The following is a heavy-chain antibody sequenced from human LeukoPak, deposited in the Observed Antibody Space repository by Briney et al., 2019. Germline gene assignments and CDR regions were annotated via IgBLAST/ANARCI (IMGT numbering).Heavy chain of an antibody. Sequence: PGRSLRLSCAASGFTFSTYEMHWVRQAPGKGLEWVAVISSDGSSKYYTDSVEGRFTLSRDNSKNTLYLQVNSLRAEDTAVYYCARDRDCSSTTCFNAFDIWGQGTMVTVFS. V-gene: IGHV3-30*04. CDR2: ISSDGSSK. CDR3: ARDRDCSSTTCFNAFDI. J-gene: IGHJ3*02. D-gene: IGHD2-2*01. CDR1: GFTFSTYE.